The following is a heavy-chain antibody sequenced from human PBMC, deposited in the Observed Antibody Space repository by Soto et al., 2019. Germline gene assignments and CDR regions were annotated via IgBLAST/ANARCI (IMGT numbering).Heavy chain of an antibody. Sequence: SETLSLTCTVSGGSISGYYWSWIRQPPGKGLEWIGYIHYSGSTNYNPSLKSRITISVDTSKNQFSLNLSSVTAADTAVYYCARETHFSGWFXYWGQGTLVXVSS. CDR3: ARETHFSGWFXY. CDR1: GGSISGYY. V-gene: IGHV4-59*01. J-gene: IGHJ4*02. D-gene: IGHD6-19*01. CDR2: IHYSGST.